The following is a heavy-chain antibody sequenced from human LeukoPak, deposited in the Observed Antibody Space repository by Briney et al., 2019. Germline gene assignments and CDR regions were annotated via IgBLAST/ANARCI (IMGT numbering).Heavy chain of an antibody. CDR3: AREFPPGIAAAGGNWFDP. V-gene: IGHV1-2*02. CDR1: GYTFTGYY. D-gene: IGHD6-13*01. CDR2: INPNSGGT. Sequence: GASVKVSCKASGYTFTGYYMHWVRQAPGQGLEWMGWINPNSGGTNYAQKFQGRVTMTRDTSISAAYMELSRLRSDDTAVYYCAREFPPGIAAAGGNWFDPWGQGTLVTVSS. J-gene: IGHJ5*02.